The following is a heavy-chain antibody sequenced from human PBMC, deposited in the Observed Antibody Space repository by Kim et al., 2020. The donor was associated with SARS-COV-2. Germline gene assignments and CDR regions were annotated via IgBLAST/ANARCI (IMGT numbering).Heavy chain of an antibody. CDR2: ISYDGTIT. D-gene: IGHD3-22*01. CDR3: AKDFDYYDSSPTDFFDH. CDR1: GFTFSTYD. V-gene: IGHV3-30*18. Sequence: GGSLRLSCAASGFTFSTYDMPWVRQAPGKGLEWVAVISYDGTITYYADSVKGRFTISRDNSGNTVYLQMNSLTAEDTAVYYCAKDFDYYDSSPTDFFDHWGQGTKAIVSS. J-gene: IGHJ4*02.